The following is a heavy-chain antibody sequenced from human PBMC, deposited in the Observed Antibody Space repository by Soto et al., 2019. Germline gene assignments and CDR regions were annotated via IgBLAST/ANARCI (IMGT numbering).Heavy chain of an antibody. J-gene: IGHJ4*02. Sequence: EVQLVESGGGLVQPGGSLRLSCAASGFTFSDHYMDWVRQAPGKGLEWVARTRNKANSHTTEYAASVKGRFTISRDDSKNSLYLEMNSLKTEDTAVYYCGRVRLSSGWFPFDYWGQGTLVTVSS. CDR3: GRVRLSSGWFPFDY. V-gene: IGHV3-72*01. CDR2: TRNKANSHTT. CDR1: GFTFSDHY. D-gene: IGHD6-19*01.